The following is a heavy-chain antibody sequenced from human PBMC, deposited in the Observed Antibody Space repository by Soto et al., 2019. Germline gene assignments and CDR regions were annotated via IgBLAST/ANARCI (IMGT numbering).Heavy chain of an antibody. D-gene: IGHD6-19*01. CDR2: MNPNSGNT. Sequence: GASVKVSCKASGYTFTSYDINWVRQATGQGLEWMGWMNPNSGNTGYAQKFQGRVTMTRNTSISTAYMELSSLRSEDTAVYYCARLMYGSGWAPADYWGQGTLVTVSS. CDR1: GYTFTSYD. V-gene: IGHV1-8*01. CDR3: ARLMYGSGWAPADY. J-gene: IGHJ4*02.